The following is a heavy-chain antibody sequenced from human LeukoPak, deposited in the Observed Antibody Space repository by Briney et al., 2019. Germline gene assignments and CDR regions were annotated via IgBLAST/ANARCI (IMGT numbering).Heavy chain of an antibody. Sequence: SQTLSLTCTVSGGSISSGSYYWSWIPQPAGKGLEWIGRIYTSGSTNYNPSLKSRVTISVDTSKNQFSLKLSSVTAADTAVYYCARTQYDFWSGTYYFDYWGQGTLVTVSS. CDR3: ARTQYDFWSGTYYFDY. V-gene: IGHV4-61*02. CDR1: GGSISSGSYY. D-gene: IGHD3-3*01. CDR2: IYTSGST. J-gene: IGHJ4*02.